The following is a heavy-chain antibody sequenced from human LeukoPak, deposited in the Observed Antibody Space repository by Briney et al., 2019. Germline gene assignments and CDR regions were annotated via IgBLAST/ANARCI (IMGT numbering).Heavy chain of an antibody. CDR3: ARGAYCSGGSCRPRWNY. V-gene: IGHV1-8*01. J-gene: IGHJ4*02. CDR2: MNPNSGNT. D-gene: IGHD2-15*01. CDR1: GYTFTSYD. Sequence: AASVKVSCKASGYTFTSYDINWVRQATGQGPEGMGWMNPNSGNTGYAQKFQGRVTMTRNTSISTAYMELSSLRSEDTAVYYCARGAYCSGGSCRPRWNYWGQGTLVTVSS.